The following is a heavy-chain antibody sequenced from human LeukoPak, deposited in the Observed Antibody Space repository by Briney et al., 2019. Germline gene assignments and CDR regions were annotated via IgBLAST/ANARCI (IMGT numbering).Heavy chain of an antibody. CDR1: GGSISSYY. D-gene: IGHD5-18*01. CDR2: IYYSGST. J-gene: IGHJ4*02. Sequence: SETLSLTCTVSGGSISSYYWSWIRQPPGKGLEWIGSIYYSGSTYYNPSLKSRVTISVDTSKNQFSLKLSSVTAADTAVYYCAREKGHDVDTPDYWGQGTLVTVSS. V-gene: IGHV4-59*12. CDR3: AREKGHDVDTPDY.